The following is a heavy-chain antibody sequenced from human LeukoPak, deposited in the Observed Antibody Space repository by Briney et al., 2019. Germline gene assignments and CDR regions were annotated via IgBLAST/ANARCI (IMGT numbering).Heavy chain of an antibody. J-gene: IGHJ4*02. D-gene: IGHD6-19*01. CDR2: IYYSGST. CDR3: ARVPPLIAVVGGYFDY. V-gene: IGHV4-30-4*08. CDR1: GGSISSGDYY. Sequence: SETLSLTCTVSGGSISSGDYYWSWIRQPPGKGLEWIGYIYYSGSTYYNPSLKSRVTISVDTSKNQFPLKLSSVTAADTAVYYCARVPPLIAVVGGYFDYWGQGTLVTVSS.